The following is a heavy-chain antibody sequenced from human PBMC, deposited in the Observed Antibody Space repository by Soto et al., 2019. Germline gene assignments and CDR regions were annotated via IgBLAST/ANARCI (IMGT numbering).Heavy chain of an antibody. D-gene: IGHD3-16*02. Sequence: GGSLRLSCAASGFTFSSYAMSWVRQAPGKGLEWVSAISGSGGSTYYADSVKGRFTISRDNSKNTLYLQMNSLRAEDTAVYYCAKSSIMITFGGVIAKGSDAFDIWGQGTMVTVSS. J-gene: IGHJ3*02. CDR1: GFTFSSYA. CDR2: ISGSGGST. CDR3: AKSSIMITFGGVIAKGSDAFDI. V-gene: IGHV3-23*01.